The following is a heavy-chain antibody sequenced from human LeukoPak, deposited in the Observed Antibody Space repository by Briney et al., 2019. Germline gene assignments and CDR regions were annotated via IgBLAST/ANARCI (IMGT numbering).Heavy chain of an antibody. CDR3: VRDCTGGSCYPPSDGFDI. V-gene: IGHV4-59*02. CDR2: VYYGGTT. J-gene: IGHJ3*02. Sequence: SETLSLTCTVSGGSVISYYWSWVRQSPGQGLEWIGYVYYGGTTSYSPSLKSRVSMSIDRSKNQFSLTLFSATPADTAIYYCVRDCTGGSCYPPSDGFDIWGQGTKVTVSS. CDR1: GGSVISYY. D-gene: IGHD2-15*01.